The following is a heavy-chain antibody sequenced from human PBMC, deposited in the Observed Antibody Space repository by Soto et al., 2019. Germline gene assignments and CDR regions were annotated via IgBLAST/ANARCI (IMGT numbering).Heavy chain of an antibody. CDR1: GGSFSGYY. D-gene: IGHD3-10*01. J-gene: IGHJ5*02. CDR3: ARGLFRYYGSGSRGSWFDP. CDR2: INQSGST. Sequence: QVQLQQWGAGLLKPSETLSLTCAVYGGSFSGYYWSWIRQPPGKGLEWIGEINQSGSTNYNPSLKSRVTTSVDTSKNPFSLKLSSVTAADTAVYYCARGLFRYYGSGSRGSWFDPWGQGTLVTVSS. V-gene: IGHV4-34*01.